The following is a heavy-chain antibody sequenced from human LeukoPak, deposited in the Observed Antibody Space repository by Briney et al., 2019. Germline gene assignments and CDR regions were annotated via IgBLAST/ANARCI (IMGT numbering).Heavy chain of an antibody. CDR3: ARRYYYGSGSYYFDY. Sequence: GESLKISCKGSGYSFTSYWIGWVRQMPGKGLEWMGIIYPGDSDTSYSPSFQGHVTISGDKSISTAYLQWSSLKASDTAMYYCARRYYYGSGSYYFDYWGQGTLVTVSS. V-gene: IGHV5-51*01. CDR1: GYSFTSYW. D-gene: IGHD3-10*01. CDR2: IYPGDSDT. J-gene: IGHJ4*02.